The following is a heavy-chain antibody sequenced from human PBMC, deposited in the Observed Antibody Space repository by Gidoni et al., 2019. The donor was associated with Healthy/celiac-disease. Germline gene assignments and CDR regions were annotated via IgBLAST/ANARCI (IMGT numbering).Heavy chain of an antibody. V-gene: IGHV3-7*01. D-gene: IGHD6-13*01. CDR2: IKQDGSET. CDR1: GFTFSSYW. J-gene: IGHJ3*02. CDR3: ARRRPYSSSWSETPDAFDI. Sequence: EVQLVESGGGLVQPGGSLRLSCAASGFTFSSYWISWVRQAQGKGREWVANIKQDGSETYYLDSVKGRFTISRDNAKNSLYLQMNSLRAEDTAVYDCARRRPYSSSWSETPDAFDIWGQGTMVTVSS.